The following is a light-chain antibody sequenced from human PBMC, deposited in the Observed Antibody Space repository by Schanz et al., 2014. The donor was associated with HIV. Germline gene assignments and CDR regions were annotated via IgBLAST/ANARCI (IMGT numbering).Light chain of an antibody. CDR3: QSFDSSLNGVV. J-gene: IGLJ3*02. Sequence: QSVLTQPPSLSGAPGQRVSLSCNGTSSNIGAGYDVHWYQQFTGRAPKLLIFDNTNRPSGVPARFSGSKSGSSASLAISGLQADDEADYFCQSFDSSLNGVVFGGGTKLTVL. V-gene: IGLV1-40*01. CDR1: SSNIGAGYD. CDR2: DNT.